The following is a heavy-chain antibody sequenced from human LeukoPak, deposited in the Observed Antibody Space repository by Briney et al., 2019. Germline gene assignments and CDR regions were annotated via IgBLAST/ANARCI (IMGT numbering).Heavy chain of an antibody. CDR2: IYYSGST. J-gene: IGHJ4*02. Sequence: PSETLSLTCTVSGGSISIDSYYWGWIPQPPGKGLEWIGSIYYSGSTYYNPSLKSRFTISVDTSKNQFSLKLTSVTAADTSMYYCVRRAYGSGSYPADYWGQGTLVTVSS. V-gene: IGHV4-39*01. CDR3: VRRAYGSGSYPADY. D-gene: IGHD3-10*01. CDR1: GGSISIDSYY.